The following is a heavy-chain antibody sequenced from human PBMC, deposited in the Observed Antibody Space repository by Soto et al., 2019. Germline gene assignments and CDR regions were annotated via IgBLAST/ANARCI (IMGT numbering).Heavy chain of an antibody. V-gene: IGHV3-23*01. CDR1: ELTFSTYA. J-gene: IGHJ4*02. CDR3: AKQSSRNWYESFDY. D-gene: IGHD6-13*01. Sequence: GGSLRLSCAASELTFSTYAMSWVRQSPGKGLEWVSAISGSGGSTYYADSVKGRFTISRDTSKNTLYLQMNSLRAEDTALYYCAKQSSRNWYESFDYWGQGTLVTVSS. CDR2: ISGSGGST.